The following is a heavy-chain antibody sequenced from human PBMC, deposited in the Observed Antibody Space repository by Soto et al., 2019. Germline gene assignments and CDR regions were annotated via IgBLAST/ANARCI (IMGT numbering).Heavy chain of an antibody. CDR2: ISGSGGST. CDR1: GFTFSSYA. J-gene: IGHJ4*02. CDR3: AKDGGAAMAHFDY. V-gene: IGHV3-23*01. Sequence: PGGSLRLSCAAPGFTFSSYAMSWVRQAPGKGLEWVSAISGSGGSTYYADSVKGRFTISRDNSKNTLYLQMNSLRAEDTAVYYCAKDGGAAMAHFDYWGQGTLVTVSS. D-gene: IGHD5-18*01.